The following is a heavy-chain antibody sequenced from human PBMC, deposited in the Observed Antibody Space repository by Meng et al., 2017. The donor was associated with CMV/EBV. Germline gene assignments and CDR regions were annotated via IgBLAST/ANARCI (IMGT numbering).Heavy chain of an antibody. CDR2: IYSGGST. V-gene: IGHV3-66*02. CDR1: GFTVSSNY. J-gene: IGHJ4*02. Sequence: GGPLRLSCAASGFTVSSNYMSWVRQAPGKGLEWVSVIYSGGSTYYADSVKGRFTISRDNSKNTLYLQMNSLRAEDTAVYYCARDGNYGDYGDGYWGQGTLVTVSS. CDR3: ARDGNYGDYGDGY. D-gene: IGHD4-17*01.